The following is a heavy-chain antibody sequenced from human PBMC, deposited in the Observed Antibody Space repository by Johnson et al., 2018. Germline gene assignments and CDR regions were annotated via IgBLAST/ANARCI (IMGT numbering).Heavy chain of an antibody. CDR2: MNPNSGNT. J-gene: IGHJ4*02. Sequence: QVQLVQSGAEVKKPGASVKVSCKASGYTFTSYDINWVRQATGQGLEWMGWMNPNSGNTGYAQKFQGRVTMTRNTSISTAYMDLISLRSEDTAVYYCARVNYDSRVFVDYWGQRTLVTVSS. D-gene: IGHD3-22*01. CDR1: GYTFTSYD. CDR3: ARVNYDSRVFVDY. V-gene: IGHV1-8*01.